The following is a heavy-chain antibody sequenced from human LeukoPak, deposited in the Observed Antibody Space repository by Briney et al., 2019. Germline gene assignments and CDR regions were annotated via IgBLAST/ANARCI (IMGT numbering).Heavy chain of an antibody. V-gene: IGHV3-30-3*01. CDR3: ARDLSTKYSSDY. D-gene: IGHD2/OR15-2a*01. CDR2: ISYNADRT. CDR1: ESPFRIYA. Sequence: GGSLELPFPALESPFRIYAFHGAGQAPGRGLDGLAFISYNADRTYYADSVKGRFTVSRDNSKSTLYLQMNSLNAEDTAVYYCARDLSTKYSSDYWGQGTLVTVSS. J-gene: IGHJ4*02.